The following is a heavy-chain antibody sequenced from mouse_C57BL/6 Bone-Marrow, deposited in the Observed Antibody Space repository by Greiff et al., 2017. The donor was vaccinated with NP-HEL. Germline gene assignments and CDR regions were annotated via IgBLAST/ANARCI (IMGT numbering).Heavy chain of an antibody. J-gene: IGHJ2*01. Sequence: VQLQQSGAELVKPGASVKISCKASGYAFSSYWMNWVKQRPGKGLEWIGQIYPGDGDTNYNGKFKGKATLTADKSSSTAYMQLSSLTSEDSAVYFCARRPPYGYDDYWGQGTTLTVSS. CDR3: ARRPPYGYDDY. CDR2: IYPGDGDT. CDR1: GYAFSSYW. D-gene: IGHD2-2*01. V-gene: IGHV1-80*01.